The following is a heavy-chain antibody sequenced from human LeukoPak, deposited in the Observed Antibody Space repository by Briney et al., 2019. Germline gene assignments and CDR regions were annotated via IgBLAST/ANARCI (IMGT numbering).Heavy chain of an antibody. CDR2: MNPNSGNT. CDR3: ARSYSSSWYYYYGMDV. CDR1: GYTFTSYD. J-gene: IGHJ6*02. Sequence: ASVKVSCKASGYTFTSYDINWVRQGTGQGLEWMGWMNPNSGNTGYAQKFQGRVTMTRNTAISTAYMELSSLRSEDTAVYYCARSYSSSWYYYYGMDVWGQGTTVTVSS. D-gene: IGHD6-13*01. V-gene: IGHV1-8*01.